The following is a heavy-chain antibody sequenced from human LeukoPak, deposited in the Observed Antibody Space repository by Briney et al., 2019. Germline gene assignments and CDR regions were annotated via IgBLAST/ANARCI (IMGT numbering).Heavy chain of an antibody. D-gene: IGHD3-10*01. CDR1: GGSVSSYY. Sequence: SETLSLTCSVSGGSVSSYYWSWIRQSPGKGLEWIGYIHNSGRTNYNPSLKSRVTGFVDTSKNQVSLRLSSVTAADTAVYYCARDRHSMVSEWFFDLWGRGALVTVSS. CDR3: ARDRHSMVSEWFFDL. J-gene: IGHJ2*01. CDR2: IHNSGRT. V-gene: IGHV4-4*08.